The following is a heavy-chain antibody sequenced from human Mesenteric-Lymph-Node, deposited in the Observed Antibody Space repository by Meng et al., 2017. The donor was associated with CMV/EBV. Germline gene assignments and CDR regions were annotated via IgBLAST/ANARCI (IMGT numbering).Heavy chain of an antibody. Sequence: GGSLRLSCATSAFSFSSYAMTWVRQAPGKGLEWVSAISSSGGSTYYADSVKGRFTISRDNSKNTLYLQMNSLRAEDTAVYYCAKGGEYCSSTSCYTSLDYFDYWGQGTLVTVSS. CDR3: AKGGEYCSSTSCYTSLDYFDY. CDR2: ISSSGGST. V-gene: IGHV3-23*01. J-gene: IGHJ4*02. D-gene: IGHD2-2*02. CDR1: AFSFSSYA.